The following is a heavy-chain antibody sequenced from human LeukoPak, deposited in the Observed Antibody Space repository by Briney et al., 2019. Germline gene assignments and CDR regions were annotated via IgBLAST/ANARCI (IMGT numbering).Heavy chain of an antibody. V-gene: IGHV4-34*01. CDR2: INHSGST. D-gene: IGHD4-17*01. Sequence: SETLSLTCAVYGGSFSGYYWSWIRQPPGKGLEWIGEINHSGSTNYNPSLKSRVTISVDKSKNQFSLKLSSVTAADTAVYYCARVPYGPGAFDIWGQGTMVTVSS. CDR1: GGSFSGYY. CDR3: ARVPYGPGAFDI. J-gene: IGHJ3*02.